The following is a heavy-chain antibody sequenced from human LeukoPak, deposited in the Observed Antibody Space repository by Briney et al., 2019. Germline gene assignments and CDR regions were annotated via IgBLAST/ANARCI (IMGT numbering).Heavy chain of an antibody. J-gene: IGHJ4*02. D-gene: IGHD3-22*01. Sequence: ASVKVSCKASGGTFSSYAISWVRQAPGQGLEWMGGIIPIFGTANYAQEFQGRVTITADESTSTAYMELSSLRSEDTAVYYCASVSYYYDSSGYRHDYWGQGTLVTVSS. V-gene: IGHV1-69*01. CDR3: ASVSYYYDSSGYRHDY. CDR2: IIPIFGTA. CDR1: GGTFSSYA.